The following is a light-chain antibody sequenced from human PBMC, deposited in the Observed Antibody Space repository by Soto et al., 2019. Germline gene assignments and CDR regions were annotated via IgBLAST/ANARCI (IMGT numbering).Light chain of an antibody. CDR1: QGIKNY. CDR2: AAS. J-gene: IGKJ4*01. V-gene: IGKV1-27*01. Sequence: DIQVTQYPSSLSASVGDRVTITCRASQGIKNYLAWYQQKPGEIPKLLIYAASTLESGTPPRFSGSGSGTDFTLTINNLQPEDVATYYCQRYYNAPFTFGGGTKVEIK. CDR3: QRYYNAPFT.